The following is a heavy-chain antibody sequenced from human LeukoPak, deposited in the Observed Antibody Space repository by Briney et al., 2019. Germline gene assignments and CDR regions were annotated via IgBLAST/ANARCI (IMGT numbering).Heavy chain of an antibody. CDR3: AREGDYYDSSGLDY. Sequence: SCKASGYTFTSYYMNWVRQAPGKGLEWVSSISSSSSYIYYADSVKGRFTISRDNAKNSLYLQMNSLRAEDTAVYYCAREGDYYDSSGLDYWGQGTLVTVSS. D-gene: IGHD3-22*01. CDR2: ISSSSSYI. CDR1: GYTFTSYY. V-gene: IGHV3-21*01. J-gene: IGHJ4*02.